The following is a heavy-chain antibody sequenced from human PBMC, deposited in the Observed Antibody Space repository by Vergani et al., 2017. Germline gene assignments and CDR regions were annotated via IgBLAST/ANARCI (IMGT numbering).Heavy chain of an antibody. V-gene: IGHV3-21*01. CDR2: ISSSSSYI. D-gene: IGHD4-17*01. CDR1: GFTFSSYS. J-gene: IGHJ5*02. Sequence: EVQLVESGGGLVKPGGSLRLSCAASGFTFSSYSMNWVRQAPGKGLEWVSSISSSSSYIYYADSVKGRFTISRDNAKNSLYLQMNSLRAEDTAVYYCARDEYAVTPFGXFDPWGQGTLVTVSS. CDR3: ARDEYAVTPFGXFDP.